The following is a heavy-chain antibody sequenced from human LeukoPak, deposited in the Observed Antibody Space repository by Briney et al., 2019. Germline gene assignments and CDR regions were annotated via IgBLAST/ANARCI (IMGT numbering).Heavy chain of an antibody. CDR1: GYTFTGHY. CDR3: ARDSYYYDTSGYYYPSYGMDV. J-gene: IGHJ6*02. CDR2: INPNSGVT. V-gene: IGHV1-2*02. Sequence: ASVKVSCKTSGYTFTGHYIHWVRQAPGQGLVWMGWINPNSGVTNSAQKFQGRVTMTRDTSISTAYMELSSLRSDDTAVYYCARDSYYYDTSGYYYPSYGMDVWGQGTTVTVSS. D-gene: IGHD3-22*01.